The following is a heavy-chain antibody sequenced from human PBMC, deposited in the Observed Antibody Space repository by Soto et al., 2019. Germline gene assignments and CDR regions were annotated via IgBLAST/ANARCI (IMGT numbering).Heavy chain of an antibody. CDR1: GGSISSGDYY. J-gene: IGHJ5*02. CDR2: IYYSGST. CDR3: ARELTEGWFDP. V-gene: IGHV4-30-4*01. Sequence: SATLSLTCTVSGGSISSGDYYWSWIRQPPGKGLEWIGYIYYSGSTYYNPSLKSRVTISVDTSKNQFSLKLSSVTAADTAVYYCARELTEGWFDPWGQGTLVTVSS.